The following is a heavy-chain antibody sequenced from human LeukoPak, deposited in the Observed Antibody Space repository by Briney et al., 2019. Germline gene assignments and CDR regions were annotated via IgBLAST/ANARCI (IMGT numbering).Heavy chain of an antibody. V-gene: IGHV3-48*01. D-gene: IGHD4-17*01. CDR1: GFTVSSSY. Sequence: GGSLRLSCTGSGFTVSSSYMSWVRQAPGKGLECVSYISSSSSTIYYADSVKGRFTISRDNAKNSLYLQMNSLRAEDTAVYYCARDSVAAVTIDYWGQGTLVTVSS. J-gene: IGHJ4*02. CDR2: ISSSSSTI. CDR3: ARDSVAAVTIDY.